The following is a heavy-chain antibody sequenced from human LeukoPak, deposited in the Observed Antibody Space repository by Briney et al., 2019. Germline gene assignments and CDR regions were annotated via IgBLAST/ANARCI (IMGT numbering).Heavy chain of an antibody. V-gene: IGHV4-59*01. CDR1: GGSISSYY. CDR3: ARVIWHNLKEGWYFDY. D-gene: IGHD1-1*01. CDR2: IYYSGST. J-gene: IGHJ4*02. Sequence: SETLSLTCTVSGGSISSYYWSWIRQPPGKGLEWIGYIYYSGSTSYNPSLKSRVTMSVDTSKNQFSLKLTSVTAADTAVYYCARVIWHNLKEGWYFDYWGQGILVTVSS.